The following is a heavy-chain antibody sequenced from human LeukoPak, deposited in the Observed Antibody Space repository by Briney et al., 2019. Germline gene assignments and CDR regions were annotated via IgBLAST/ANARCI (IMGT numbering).Heavy chain of an antibody. CDR3: ARASRGSSTFDP. CDR2: IYYSGST. CDR1: GGSFSGYY. V-gene: IGHV4-59*01. D-gene: IGHD6-13*01. J-gene: IGHJ5*02. Sequence: SETLSLTCAVYGGSFSGYYWSWIRQPPGKGLEWIGYIYYSGSTNYNPSLKSRVTISVDTSKNQFSLRVSSVTAADTAVYYCARASRGSSTFDPWGQGTLVTVSS.